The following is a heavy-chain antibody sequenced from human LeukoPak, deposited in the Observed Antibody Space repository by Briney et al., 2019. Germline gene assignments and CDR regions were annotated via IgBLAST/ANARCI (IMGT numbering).Heavy chain of an antibody. J-gene: IGHJ4*02. CDR3: AKNEGTDYGDYGGYFDY. CDR1: GFTFSSYA. CDR2: ISWNSGSI. V-gene: IGHV3-9*01. Sequence: GGSLRLSCAASGFTFSSYAMSWVRQAPGKGLEWVSGISWNSGSIGYADSVKGRFTISRDNAKNSLYLQMNSLRAEDTAVYYCAKNEGTDYGDYGGYFDYWGQGTLVTVSS. D-gene: IGHD4-17*01.